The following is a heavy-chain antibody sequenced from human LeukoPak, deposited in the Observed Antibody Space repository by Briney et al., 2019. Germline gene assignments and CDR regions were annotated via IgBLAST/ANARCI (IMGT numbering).Heavy chain of an antibody. V-gene: IGHV4-39*07. J-gene: IGHJ5*02. Sequence: PSETLSLTCTVSGGSISGPYSYWGWIRQPPGKGLEWIGSIYHSGSTYYNPSLKSRVTISVDTSKNQFSLKLSSVTAADTAVYYCARDLTTVTTEDWFDPWGQGTLVTVSS. CDR3: ARDLTTVTTEDWFDP. CDR2: IYHSGST. D-gene: IGHD4-17*01. CDR1: GGSISGPYSY.